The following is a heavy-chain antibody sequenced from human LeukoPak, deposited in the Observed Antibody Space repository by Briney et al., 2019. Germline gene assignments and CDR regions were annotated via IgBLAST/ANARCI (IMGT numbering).Heavy chain of an antibody. Sequence: SETLSLTCTVSGGSISSYYWSWLRQPPGKGLEWIGYIYYSGSTNYNPSLKSRVTISVDTSKNQFSLKLSSVTAADTAVYYCARDTREGDLYYDFWSATALYWYFDLWGRGTLVTVSS. J-gene: IGHJ2*01. V-gene: IGHV4-59*01. CDR1: GGSISSYY. CDR3: ARDTREGDLYYDFWSATALYWYFDL. D-gene: IGHD3-3*01. CDR2: IYYSGST.